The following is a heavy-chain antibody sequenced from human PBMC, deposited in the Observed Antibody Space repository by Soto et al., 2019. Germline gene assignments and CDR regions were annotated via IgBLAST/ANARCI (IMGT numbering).Heavy chain of an antibody. J-gene: IGHJ6*02. CDR2: ISYDGSNK. CDR1: GFTFSSYG. Sequence: GGSLRLSCAASGFTFSSYGMHWARQAPGKGLEWVAVISYDGSNKYYADSVKGRFTISRDNSKNTLYLQMNSLRAEDTAVYYCAKDDPGMDVWGQGTTVTVSS. CDR3: AKDDPGMDV. V-gene: IGHV3-30*18.